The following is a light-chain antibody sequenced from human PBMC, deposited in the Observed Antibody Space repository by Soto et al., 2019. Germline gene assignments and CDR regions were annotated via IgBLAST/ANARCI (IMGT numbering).Light chain of an antibody. V-gene: IGKV3-20*01. J-gene: IGKJ2*01. CDR3: LQYGSSPKYT. Sequence: EIVLTQSPGTLSLSPGERATLSCRASQSVTSSYLAWYQQKPGQPPRLLIYGTSSRATGIPDRFSGSGSGTDFTLTISRLEPEDFAVYYCLQYGSSPKYTFGQGTKLEIK. CDR1: QSVTSSY. CDR2: GTS.